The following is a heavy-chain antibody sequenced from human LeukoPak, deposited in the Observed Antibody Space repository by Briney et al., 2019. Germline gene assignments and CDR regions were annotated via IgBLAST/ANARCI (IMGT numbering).Heavy chain of an antibody. V-gene: IGHV1-69*04. CDR3: ARGRYDILTGNGGVADY. CDR2: IIPILGIA. J-gene: IGHJ3*01. Sequence: SVKVSCKASGGTFSSYAISWVRQAPGQGLEWMGRIIPILGIANYAQKFQGRVTITADKSTSTAYMELSSLRSEDTAVYYCARGRYDILTGNGGVADYWGQGTMVTVSS. D-gene: IGHD3-9*01. CDR1: GGTFSSYA.